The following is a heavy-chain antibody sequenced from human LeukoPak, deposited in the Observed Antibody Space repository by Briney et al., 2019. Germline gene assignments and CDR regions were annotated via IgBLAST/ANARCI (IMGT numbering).Heavy chain of an antibody. V-gene: IGHV3-30*02. CDR3: AKRSNYYDSSGPWYFDL. Sequence: GGSLRLSCAASGFTFSSYGMHWVRQAPGKGLEWVAFIRYDGSNKYYADSVKGRFTISRDNSKNTLYLQMNSLRAEDTAVYYCAKRSNYYDSSGPWYFDLWGRGTLVTVSS. CDR1: GFTFSSYG. D-gene: IGHD3-22*01. J-gene: IGHJ2*01. CDR2: IRYDGSNK.